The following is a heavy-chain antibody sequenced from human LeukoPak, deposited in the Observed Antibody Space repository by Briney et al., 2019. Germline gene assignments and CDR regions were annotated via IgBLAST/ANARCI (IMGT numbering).Heavy chain of an antibody. J-gene: IGHJ6*02. CDR1: GYTFTGYY. CDR3: ARDSPYSSSWYTPPGMDV. V-gene: IGHV1-2*02. CDR2: INPNSGGT. Sequence: ASVKVSWKASGYTFTGYYMHWVRQAPVQGLEWMGWINPNSGGTNYAQKFQGRVTMTRDTSISTAYMELSRLRSDDTAVYYCARDSPYSSSWYTPPGMDVWGQGTTVTVSS. D-gene: IGHD6-13*01.